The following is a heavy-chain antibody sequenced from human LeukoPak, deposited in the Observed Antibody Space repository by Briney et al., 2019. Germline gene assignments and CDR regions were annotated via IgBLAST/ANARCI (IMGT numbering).Heavy chain of an antibody. V-gene: IGHV6-1*01. D-gene: IGHD1-1*01. CDR3: ARSTGPIDY. J-gene: IGHJ4*02. CDR2: TYYRSKWYT. CDR1: GDTVSSNSAA. Sequence: SQTLSLTCAISGDTVSSNSAAWNWIRQSPSRGLEWLGRTYYRSKWYTYYAVSVKSRISINRDTSKNQISLQLNSVTPEDTAVYYCARSTGPIDYWGQGTLVTISS.